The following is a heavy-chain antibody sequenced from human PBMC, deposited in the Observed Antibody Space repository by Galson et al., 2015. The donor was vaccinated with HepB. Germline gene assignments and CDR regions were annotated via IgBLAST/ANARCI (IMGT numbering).Heavy chain of an antibody. CDR1: GFAVTNFI. CDR3: AREAGSSGYSGWFDP. V-gene: IGHV3-30*04. Sequence: SLRLSCAVSGFAVTNFIIHWVRQAPGKGPEWVAIISHDESVKHYADSVKGRFTISRDISKNTVYLQMNVLTTDDTAFYYCAREAGSSGYSGWFDPWGQGSLVTVSS. CDR2: ISHDESVK. D-gene: IGHD3-22*01. J-gene: IGHJ5*02.